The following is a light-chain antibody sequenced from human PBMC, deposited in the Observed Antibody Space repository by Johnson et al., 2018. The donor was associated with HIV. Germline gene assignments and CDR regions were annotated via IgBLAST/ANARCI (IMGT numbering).Light chain of an antibody. CDR1: SSNIGNNY. V-gene: IGLV1-51*01. CDR2: DNN. CDR3: GTWDSSLSAHYV. Sequence: QSVLTQPPSVSAAPGQKVTISCSGSSSNIGNNYVSWYQQLPGTAPKLLIYDNNKRPSGIPDRFSGSKSGTSATLGITGLPTGDEADYYCGTWDSSLSAHYVFVTGTKATVL. J-gene: IGLJ1*01.